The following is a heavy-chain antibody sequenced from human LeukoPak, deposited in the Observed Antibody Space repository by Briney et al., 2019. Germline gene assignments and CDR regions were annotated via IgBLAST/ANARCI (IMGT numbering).Heavy chain of an antibody. CDR1: GFTFSGFD. D-gene: IGHD1-26*01. CDR3: AKMKGHPLPKYYMDV. J-gene: IGHJ6*01. V-gene: IGHV3-23*01. CDR2: ISGSGDNT. Sequence: GVSLRLSCAASGFTFSGFDLSWVRRPPGKGLEWVSGISGSGDNTLYADCVRGRFTIARDNSKNTLYLEMNSLRAEDTAIYYCAKMKGHPLPKYYMDVWGQGTTVTVSS.